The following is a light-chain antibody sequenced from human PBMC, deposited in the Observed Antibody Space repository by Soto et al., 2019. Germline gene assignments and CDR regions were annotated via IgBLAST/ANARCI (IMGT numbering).Light chain of an antibody. V-gene: IGLV1-47*01. CDR2: RNN. CDR1: ISNIGSNF. CDR3: AAWDDSLSGVV. Sequence: QSVLTQPPSASGTPGQRVTISCSGSISNIGSNFIYWYQQLPGTAPKLLIYRNNERPSGVPDRFSGSKSGTSGSLAISGLRSEDEADYHCAAWDDSLSGVVFGGGTKVTVL. J-gene: IGLJ2*01.